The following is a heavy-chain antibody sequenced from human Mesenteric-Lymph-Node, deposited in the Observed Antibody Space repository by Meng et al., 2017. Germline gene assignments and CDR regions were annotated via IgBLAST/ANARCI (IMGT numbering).Heavy chain of an antibody. Sequence: GESLKISCAASGFTFSNYWMGWVRQAPGKGLEWVSSISSSSSYIYYADSVKGRFTISRDNAKNSLYLQMNSLRAEDTAVYYCARDLGYCSSTSCYAERIDYWGQGTLVTVSS. J-gene: IGHJ4*02. CDR3: ARDLGYCSSTSCYAERIDY. D-gene: IGHD2-2*01. V-gene: IGHV3-21*01. CDR2: ISSSSSYI. CDR1: GFTFSNYW.